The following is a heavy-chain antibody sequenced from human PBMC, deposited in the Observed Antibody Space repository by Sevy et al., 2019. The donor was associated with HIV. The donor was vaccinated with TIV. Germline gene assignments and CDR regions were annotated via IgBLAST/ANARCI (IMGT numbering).Heavy chain of an antibody. CDR3: ARRGYNWNYKHYYYGMDV. CDR1: GGSISSSSYY. CDR2: IYYSGST. J-gene: IGHJ6*02. V-gene: IGHV4-39*01. Sequence: SETLSLTCTVSGGSISSSSYYWGWIRQPPGKGLEWMGSIYYSGSTYYNPSLKSRVTISVDTSKNQFSLKLSSVTAADTAVYYCARRGYNWNYKHYYYGMDVWGQGTTVTVSS. D-gene: IGHD1-7*01.